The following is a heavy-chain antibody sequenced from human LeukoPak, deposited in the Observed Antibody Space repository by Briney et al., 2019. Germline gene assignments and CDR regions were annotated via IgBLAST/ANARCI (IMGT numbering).Heavy chain of an antibody. CDR1: GYTFTGYY. J-gene: IGHJ4*02. CDR2: IIPIFGTA. D-gene: IGHD6-6*01. CDR3: ARHRPSSSMDY. Sequence: GASVKVSCKASGYTFTGYYMHWVRQAPGQGLEWMGGIIPIFGTANYAQKFQGRVTITADESTSTAYMELSSLRSEDTAVYYCARHRPSSSMDYWGQGTLVTVSS. V-gene: IGHV1-69*13.